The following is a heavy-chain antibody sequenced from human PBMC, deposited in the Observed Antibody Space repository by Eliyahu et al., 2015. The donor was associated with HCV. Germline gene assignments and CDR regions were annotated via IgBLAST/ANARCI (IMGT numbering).Heavy chain of an antibody. D-gene: IGHD6-19*01. J-gene: IGHJ4*02. CDR1: GGSFSGYY. Sequence: QVQLQQWGAGLLKPSETLSLTXAVYGGSFSGYYWSWXRQPPGKGLEWIGEINHSGSTNYNPSLKSRVTISVDTSKNQFSLKLSSVTAADTAVYYCARAYRGAVAGYDYWGQGTLVTVSS. V-gene: IGHV4-34*01. CDR2: INHSGST. CDR3: ARAYRGAVAGYDY.